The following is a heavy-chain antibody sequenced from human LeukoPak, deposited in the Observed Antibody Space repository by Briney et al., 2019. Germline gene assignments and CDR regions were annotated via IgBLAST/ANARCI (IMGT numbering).Heavy chain of an antibody. CDR3: AKATAIVKYCTNCVCSPFDY. CDR1: AFTFSSYA. D-gene: IGHD2-8*01. CDR2: ISESGDYT. V-gene: IGHV3-23*01. Sequence: PGGSLTLSCALSAFTFSSYAMRCVRQAPGEGLEWVSVISESGDYTFYGDSVGGRFTISRNNSRNTMYVQMISLRPEATATYYCAKATAIVKYCTNCVCSPFDYWGRGTLVTVSS. J-gene: IGHJ4*02.